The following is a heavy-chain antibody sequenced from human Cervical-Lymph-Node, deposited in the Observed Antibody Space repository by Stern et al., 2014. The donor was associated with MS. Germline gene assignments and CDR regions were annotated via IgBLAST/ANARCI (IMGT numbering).Heavy chain of an antibody. CDR3: ARDCSSTSCYRDYYYYGMDV. CDR2: IIPIFGTA. CDR1: GGTFSSYA. Sequence: QVQLVQSGAEVKKPGSSVKVSCKASGGTFSSYAISWVRQAPGQGLEWMGGIIPIFGTANYAQKVQGRVTITADESTSTAYMELSSLRSEDTAVYYCARDCSSTSCYRDYYYYGMDVWGQGTTVTVSS. D-gene: IGHD2-2*01. J-gene: IGHJ6*02. V-gene: IGHV1-69*01.